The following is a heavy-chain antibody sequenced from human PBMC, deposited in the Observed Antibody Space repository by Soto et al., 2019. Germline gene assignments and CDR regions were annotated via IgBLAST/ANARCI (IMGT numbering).Heavy chain of an antibody. V-gene: IGHV4-30-2*01. CDR3: ARGPLLPHY. Sequence: SETLSLTCAVSGGSISSGGYSWSWIRQPPGKGLEWIGYISHSGSTYFNPSLKSRVTISVDRSKNQFSLKLSSVTAAETALHYRARGPLLPHYCGKGTLVIAS. D-gene: IGHD5-18*01. CDR2: ISHSGST. CDR1: GGSISSGGYS. J-gene: IGHJ4*02.